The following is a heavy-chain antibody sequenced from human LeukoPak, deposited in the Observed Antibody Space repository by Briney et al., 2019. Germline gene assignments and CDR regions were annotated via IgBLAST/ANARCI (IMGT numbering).Heavy chain of an antibody. Sequence: SETLSLTCTVSLDSTTSNFWSWVRQPPGKGLEWIGEIHRSGSPNYNPSLQSRVTISIDRSRNQIALELSSVTAADTAVYYCTSEIPGGFNPGAYWGQGTLVTVSS. CDR1: LDSTTSNF. CDR2: IHRSGSP. CDR3: TSEIPGGFNPGAY. V-gene: IGHV4-4*02. D-gene: IGHD7-27*01. J-gene: IGHJ4*02.